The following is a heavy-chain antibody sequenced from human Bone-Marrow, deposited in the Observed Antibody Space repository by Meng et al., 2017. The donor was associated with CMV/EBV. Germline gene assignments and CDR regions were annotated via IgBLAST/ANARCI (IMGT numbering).Heavy chain of an antibody. D-gene: IGHD2-15*01. CDR1: GYTFSGYY. V-gene: IGHV1-2*02. J-gene: IGHJ5*01. Sequence: ASVKVSCKASGYTFSGYYMHWVRQAPGQGLEWMGWINPNSGGTNYAQKFQGRVTMTRDKFISPAYMELSRLKSDDTAVYYCERLMIPVAVGGGLGAFDFWGQGTLVTVSS. CDR2: INPNSGGT. CDR3: ERLMIPVAVGGGLGAFDF.